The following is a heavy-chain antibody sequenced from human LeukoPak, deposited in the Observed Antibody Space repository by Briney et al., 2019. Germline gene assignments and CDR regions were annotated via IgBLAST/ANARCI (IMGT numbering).Heavy chain of an antibody. Sequence: GASVKVSCKASGYTFTGYYMHWVRQAPGQGLEWMGRIIPILSIANYAQKFQCRVTITAEKSTSTAYMELSSLRSEDTAVYYCARTGDPRGYSSYWGQGTLVTVSS. J-gene: IGHJ4*02. V-gene: IGHV1-69*02. D-gene: IGHD5-18*01. CDR2: IIPILSIA. CDR3: ARTGDPRGYSSY. CDR1: GYTFTGYY.